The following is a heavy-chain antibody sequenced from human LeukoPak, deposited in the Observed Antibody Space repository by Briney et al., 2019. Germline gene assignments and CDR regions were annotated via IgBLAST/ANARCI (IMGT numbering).Heavy chain of an antibody. Sequence: SETLSLTCTVSGGSISSYYWSWIRQPPGKGLEWIGYIYYSGSTNYNPSLKSRVTISVDTSKNQFSLKLSSVTAADTAVYYCARLYYDSSGYSNWFDPWGQGTLVTVSS. CDR3: ARLYYDSSGYSNWFDP. J-gene: IGHJ5*02. CDR1: GGSISSYY. CDR2: IYYSGST. V-gene: IGHV4-59*01. D-gene: IGHD3-22*01.